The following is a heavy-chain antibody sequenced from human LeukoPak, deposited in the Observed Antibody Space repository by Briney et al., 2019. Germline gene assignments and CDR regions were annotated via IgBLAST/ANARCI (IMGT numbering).Heavy chain of an antibody. J-gene: IGHJ6*03. Sequence: PGGSLRLSCAASGLTFSSYGMHWVRQAPGKGLEWVAVISYDGSNKYYADSVKGRFTISRDNSKNTLYLQMNSLRAEDTAVYYCAKGGQIAAAYYMDVWGKGTTVTVSS. V-gene: IGHV3-30*18. D-gene: IGHD6-13*01. CDR3: AKGGQIAAAYYMDV. CDR1: GLTFSSYG. CDR2: ISYDGSNK.